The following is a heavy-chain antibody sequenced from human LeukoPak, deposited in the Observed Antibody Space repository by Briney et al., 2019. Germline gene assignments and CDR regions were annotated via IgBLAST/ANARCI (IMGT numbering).Heavy chain of an antibody. D-gene: IGHD6-19*01. J-gene: IGHJ4*02. V-gene: IGHV4-39*07. CDR1: GGSISSSSYY. CDR2: IYYSGST. Sequence: SETLSLTCTVSGGSISSSSYYWGWIRQPPGEGLEWIGSIYYSGSTYYNPSLKSRVTISVDTSKNQFSLKLSSVTAADTAVYYCARDSGVAGLDYFDYWGQGTLVTVSS. CDR3: ARDSGVAGLDYFDY.